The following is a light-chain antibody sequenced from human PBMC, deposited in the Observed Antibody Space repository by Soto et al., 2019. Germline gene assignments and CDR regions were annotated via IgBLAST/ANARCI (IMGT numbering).Light chain of an antibody. Sequence: QSVLTQSPSASASLGDSVKLTCTLSSGHSRYAIAWHQQQPEKGPRYLMTLNSDGSHSKGDGIPDRFSGSSSGAERYLTISSVQSEDEADYYCQTWGTGIHVVFGGGTKLTVL. J-gene: IGLJ2*01. V-gene: IGLV4-69*01. CDR3: QTWGTGIHVV. CDR1: SGHSRYA. CDR2: LNSDGSH.